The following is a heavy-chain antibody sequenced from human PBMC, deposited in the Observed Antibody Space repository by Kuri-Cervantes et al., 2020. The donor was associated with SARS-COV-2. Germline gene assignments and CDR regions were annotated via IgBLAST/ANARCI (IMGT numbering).Heavy chain of an antibody. V-gene: IGHV3-30*03. D-gene: IGHD3-22*01. J-gene: IGHJ4*02. CDR1: GGSFSGYY. CDR2: ISYDGSNK. CDR3: ARDQDYYDSNDYFDY. Sequence: LSLTCAVFGGSFSGYYWSWVRQAPGKGLEWVAVISYDGSNKYYADSVKGRFTISRDNSKNTLYLQMNSLRAEDTAVYYCARDQDYYDSNDYFDYWGQGTLVTVSS.